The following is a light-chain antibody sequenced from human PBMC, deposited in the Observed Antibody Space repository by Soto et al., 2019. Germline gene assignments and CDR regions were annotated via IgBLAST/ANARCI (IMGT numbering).Light chain of an antibody. V-gene: IGLV2-14*01. CDR2: DVN. CDR3: SSYTTSSTPVV. CDR1: SSDVGGYNY. J-gene: IGLJ1*01. Sequence: QSVLTQPASVSGSPGQSITISCTGTSSDVGGYNYVSWYQQHPGKAPKLMIYDVNNRPSGVSNRFSGSKSGNTASLTISGLQAEDEADYFCSSYTTSSTPVVFGTGTKVTVL.